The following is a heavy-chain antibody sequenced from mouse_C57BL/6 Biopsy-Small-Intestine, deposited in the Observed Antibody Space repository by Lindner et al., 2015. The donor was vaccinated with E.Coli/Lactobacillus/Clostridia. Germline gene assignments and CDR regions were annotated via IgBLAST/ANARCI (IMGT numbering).Heavy chain of an antibody. Sequence: VQLQESGAELVRPGASVKLSCTASSFNIKDDYMHWVKQRPEQGLEWIGWIDPENGDTEYASKFQGKATITADTSSNTAYLQLSSLTSEDTAVYYCTTIYYGSSYGGYFDVWGTGTTVTVSS. CDR2: IDPENGDT. D-gene: IGHD1-1*01. J-gene: IGHJ1*03. CDR3: TTIYYGSSYGGYFDV. CDR1: SFNIKDDY. V-gene: IGHV14-4*01.